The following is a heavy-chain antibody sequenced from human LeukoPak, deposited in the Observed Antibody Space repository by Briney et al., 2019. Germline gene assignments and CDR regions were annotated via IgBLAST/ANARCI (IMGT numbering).Heavy chain of an antibody. CDR3: AREGPIVGATHLVDY. CDR1: GYTFTDYY. J-gene: IGHJ4*02. D-gene: IGHD1-26*01. CDR2: INPNSGGT. Sequence: ASLKVSCKASGYTFTDYYMQWVRQAPGKGLEWMGWINPNSGGTNYAQKFQGRVTRTRDTSISTAYMELSRLRSDDTAVYYCAREGPIVGATHLVDYWGQGTLVTVPS. V-gene: IGHV1-2*02.